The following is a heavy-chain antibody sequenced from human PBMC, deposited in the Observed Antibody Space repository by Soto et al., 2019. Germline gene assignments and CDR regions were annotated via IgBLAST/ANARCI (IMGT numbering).Heavy chain of an antibody. J-gene: IGHJ3*02. CDR2: IGPTGDT. CDR3: ARNGVGFGFDI. Sequence: QVQQQHWGARLLKPSETLSLTCAEYGRSMSGYNWSWLRRSPVRGLEWIGEIGPTGDTNYGPSFMSRVTVSVGTSKYELSLRLTQVTAADTATYLCARNGVGFGFDIWGLGTMVSVSS. V-gene: IGHV4-34*02. CDR1: GRSMSGYN. D-gene: IGHD3-10*01.